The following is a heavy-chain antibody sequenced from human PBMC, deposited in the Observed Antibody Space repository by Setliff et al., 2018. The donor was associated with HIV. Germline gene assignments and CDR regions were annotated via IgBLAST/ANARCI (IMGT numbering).Heavy chain of an antibody. CDR2: MNPNSGNT. CDR3: ARGSPTAGDY. J-gene: IGHJ4*02. V-gene: IGHV1-8*01. Sequence: GASVKVSCKASGYTFTSYDVNWVRQAPGQGLEWMGWMNPNSGNTGYAQNFQGRVTMTRNTSISTAYIELTSLRFEDTAVYYCARGSPTAGDYWGQGTLVTVSS. CDR1: GYTFTSYD.